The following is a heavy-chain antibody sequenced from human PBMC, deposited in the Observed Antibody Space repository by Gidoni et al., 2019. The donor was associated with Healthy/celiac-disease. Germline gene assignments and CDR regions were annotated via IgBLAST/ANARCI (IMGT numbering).Heavy chain of an antibody. CDR2: ISYDGSNK. CDR3: ARDGIVVVIAIPSDGYFDY. D-gene: IGHD2-21*01. J-gene: IGHJ4*02. V-gene: IGHV3-30-3*01. CDR1: GFTFSSYA. Sequence: QVQLVESGGGVVQPGRSLRLSCAASGFTFSSYAMHWFRQAPGKGLEWVAVISYDGSNKYYADSVKGRFTISRDNSKNTLYLQMNSLRAEDTAVYYCARDGIVVVIAIPSDGYFDYWGQGTLVTVSS.